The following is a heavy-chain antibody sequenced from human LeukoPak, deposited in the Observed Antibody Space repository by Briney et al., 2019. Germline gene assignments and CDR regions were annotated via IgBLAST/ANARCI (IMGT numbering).Heavy chain of an antibody. J-gene: IGHJ4*02. D-gene: IGHD2-2*01. CDR3: AKNRGSSTSPDY. CDR1: GFTFSSYG. CDR2: IWYDGSNK. Sequence: GGSLRLSCAASGFTFSSYGMHWVRQAPGKGLECVAVIWYDGSNKYYADSVKGRFTISRDNSKNTLYLQMNSLRAEDTAVYYCAKNRGSSTSPDYWGQGTLVTVSS. V-gene: IGHV3-33*06.